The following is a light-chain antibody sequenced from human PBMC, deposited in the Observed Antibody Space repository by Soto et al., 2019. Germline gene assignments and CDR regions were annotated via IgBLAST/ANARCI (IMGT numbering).Light chain of an antibody. CDR3: CSYTTDISPYV. V-gene: IGLV2-14*02. J-gene: IGLJ1*01. CDR2: EAS. Sequence: QSALTQPASVSGSPGQSITISCTGTSSNVGSYNLVSWYQHHPGEAPKLLISEASKRPSGVSNRFSGSKSGNTASLTISGLLAEDEAHYYCCSYTTDISPYVFGTGTKLTVL. CDR1: SSNVGSYNL.